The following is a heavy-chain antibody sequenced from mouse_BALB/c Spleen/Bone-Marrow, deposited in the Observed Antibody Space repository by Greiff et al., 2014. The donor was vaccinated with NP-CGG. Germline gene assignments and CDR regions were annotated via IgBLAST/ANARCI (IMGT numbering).Heavy chain of an antibody. Sequence: EVQLQQSGAELVKPGASVKLSCTASGFNIKDTYMPWVKQRPEQGLEWIGRIDPANGNTKYDPKFQGKATITADTSSNTAYLQLSSLTSEDTAVYYCARWLPLAYWGQGTLVTVSA. CDR3: ARWLPLAY. CDR2: IDPANGNT. J-gene: IGHJ3*01. D-gene: IGHD2-2*01. CDR1: GFNIKDTY. V-gene: IGHV14-3*02.